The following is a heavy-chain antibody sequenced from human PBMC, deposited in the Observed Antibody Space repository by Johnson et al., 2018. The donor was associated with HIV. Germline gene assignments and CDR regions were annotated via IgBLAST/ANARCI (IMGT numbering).Heavy chain of an antibody. D-gene: IGHD1-7*01. CDR2: ISSSGSTI. V-gene: IGHV3-11*04. Sequence: QMQLVESGGGVVQPGGSLRLSCAASGFTFSDYYMSWIRQAPGKGLEWVSYISSSGSTIYYADSVKGRFTISRDNAKNSLYLQMNSLRAEDTAVYYCARESRAGLELRGHAFDIWGQGTMVTVSS. J-gene: IGHJ3*02. CDR1: GFTFSDYY. CDR3: ARESRAGLELRGHAFDI.